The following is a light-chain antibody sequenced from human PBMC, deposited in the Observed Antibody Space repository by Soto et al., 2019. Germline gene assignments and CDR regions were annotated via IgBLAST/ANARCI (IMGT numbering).Light chain of an antibody. CDR3: SSYTSSSTYV. Sequence: QSALTQPASVSGSPGQSIAISCTGTSSDVGYYNYVSWYQQHPGKAPNVMIYDVNNRPSGVPDRFSGSKSGNMASLTISGLQAEDEADYYCSSYTSSSTYVFGTGTKLTVL. CDR1: SSDVGYYNY. CDR2: DVN. V-gene: IGLV2-14*01. J-gene: IGLJ1*01.